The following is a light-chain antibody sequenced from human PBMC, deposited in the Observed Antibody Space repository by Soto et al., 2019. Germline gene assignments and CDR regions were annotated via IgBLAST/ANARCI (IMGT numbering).Light chain of an antibody. J-gene: IGKJ1*01. V-gene: IGKV1-5*03. CDR2: KAS. CDR1: QSISNW. Sequence: QMTQSPSTLSASVGDRVTIACRASQSISNWLAWYQQKPGKAPKLLIYKASTLESGVPSRFSGSGSGTEFTLTISSLQPDDFATYYCQQYNTYWTFGQGTKVEIK. CDR3: QQYNTYWT.